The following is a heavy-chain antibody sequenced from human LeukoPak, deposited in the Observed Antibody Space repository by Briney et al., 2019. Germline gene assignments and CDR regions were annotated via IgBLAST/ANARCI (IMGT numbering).Heavy chain of an antibody. CDR2: IFYSGST. V-gene: IGHV4-59*07. J-gene: IGHJ4*02. CDR3: ASGPYPAAGTDHQFDY. Sequence: SDTLSLTCTVSGASISSYYWSWIRQPPGKGLERIGYIFYSGSTLYTPSLQSRVTISVDTSKNQFSLKLTSVTAADTAVYYCASGPYPAAGTDHQFDYWGQGTLVTVSS. CDR1: GASISSYY. D-gene: IGHD6-13*01.